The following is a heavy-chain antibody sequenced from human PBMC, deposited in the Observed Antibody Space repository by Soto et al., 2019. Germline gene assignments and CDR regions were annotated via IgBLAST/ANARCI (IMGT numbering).Heavy chain of an antibody. CDR3: ARASFSWAPFDY. CDR1: GGSISSGGYY. J-gene: IGHJ4*02. CDR2: IYYSGST. V-gene: IGHV4-31*03. Sequence: SETLSLTCTVSGGSISSGGYYWSWIRQHPGKGLEWIGYIYYSGSTYCNPSLKSRVTISVDTSKNQFSLKLSSVTAADTAVYYCARASFSWAPFDYWGQGTLVTVSS. D-gene: IGHD3-16*01.